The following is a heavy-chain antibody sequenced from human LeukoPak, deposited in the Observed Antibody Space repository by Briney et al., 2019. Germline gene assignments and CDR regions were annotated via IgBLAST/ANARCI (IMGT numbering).Heavy chain of an antibody. CDR1: GGSISSYY. D-gene: IGHD4-17*01. CDR2: INHRGRT. J-gene: IGHJ4*02. CDR3: ARVDYGDYSKAFDY. V-gene: IGHV4-34*01. Sequence: SETLSLTCTVSGGSISSYYWSWIRQPPGKGLEWIGEINHRGRTNYNPSLKSRVTMSVDTSKSQFSLNLSSVTAADTSVYYCARVDYGDYSKAFDYWGQGTLVTVSS.